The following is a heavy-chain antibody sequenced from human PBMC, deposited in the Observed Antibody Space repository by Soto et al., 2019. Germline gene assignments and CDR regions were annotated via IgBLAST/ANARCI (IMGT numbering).Heavy chain of an antibody. Sequence: PGGSLRLSCAASGFTFSTYGMHWVRQAPGKGLEWVAVISSDGSKKYYGDSVKGRFTISRDNSKNTVHLEMNSLRAEDTAVYYCASGRSCYLTLFDTWGQGTLVTVSA. CDR2: ISSDGSKK. V-gene: IGHV3-30*03. D-gene: IGHD3-10*01. CDR1: GFTFSTYG. J-gene: IGHJ5*02. CDR3: ASGRSCYLTLFDT.